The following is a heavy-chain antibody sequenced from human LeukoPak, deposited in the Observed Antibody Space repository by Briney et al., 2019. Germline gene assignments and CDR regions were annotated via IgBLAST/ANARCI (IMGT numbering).Heavy chain of an antibody. CDR2: ISSSSTYI. CDR1: GFTFNNYS. Sequence: PGGSLRLSCEASGFTFNNYSMNWVRQAPGKGLEWVSFISSSSTYIYYADSMKGRFTISRDNAKNSLSLQMNSLRAEDTAVYYCARVNPQRPDCSSTSCFVDAFDIWGQGTMVTVSS. D-gene: IGHD2-2*01. J-gene: IGHJ3*02. CDR3: ARVNPQRPDCSSTSCFVDAFDI. V-gene: IGHV3-21*01.